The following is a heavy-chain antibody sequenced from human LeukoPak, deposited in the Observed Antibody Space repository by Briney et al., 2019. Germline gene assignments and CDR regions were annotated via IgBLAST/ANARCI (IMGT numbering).Heavy chain of an antibody. V-gene: IGHV3-30*03. CDR1: GFTFSTYG. Sequence: PGRSLRLSCAASGFTFSTYGMHWVRQVPGKGLEWVAVISYDGPNKYYAESVKGRFTISRDNSKNTLYLQMNSLRAEDTAVYYCARDKIVGATYFDYWGQGTLVTVSS. CDR3: ARDKIVGATYFDY. D-gene: IGHD1-26*01. J-gene: IGHJ4*02. CDR2: ISYDGPNK.